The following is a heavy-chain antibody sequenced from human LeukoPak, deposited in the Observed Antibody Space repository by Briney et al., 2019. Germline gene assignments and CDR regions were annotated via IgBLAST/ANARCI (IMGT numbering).Heavy chain of an antibody. Sequence: GASVKVSCKASGGTFSSYAISWVRQAPGQGLEWMGGIIPIFGTANYAQKFQGRVTITADESTSTAYMELSSLRSEDTAVYYCASAEYCSGGSCYRWFDPWGQGTLVTVSS. CDR1: GGTFSSYA. J-gene: IGHJ5*02. D-gene: IGHD2-15*01. V-gene: IGHV1-69*13. CDR3: ASAEYCSGGSCYRWFDP. CDR2: IIPIFGTA.